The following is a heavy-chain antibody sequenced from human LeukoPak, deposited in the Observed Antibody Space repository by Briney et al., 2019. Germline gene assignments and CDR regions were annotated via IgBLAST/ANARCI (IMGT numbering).Heavy chain of an antibody. V-gene: IGHV1-2*02. J-gene: IGHJ6*02. CDR2: INPNSGGT. D-gene: IGHD3-22*01. CDR1: GYTFTGYY. CDR3: ARGPHYYDSSGRMDV. Sequence: ASVKVSCKASGYTFTGYYMHWVRQAPGQGLEWMGWINPNSGGTNYAQKFQGRVTMTRDTSISTAYMELSRLRSDDTAVYYCARGPHYYDSSGRMDVWSQGTTVTVSS.